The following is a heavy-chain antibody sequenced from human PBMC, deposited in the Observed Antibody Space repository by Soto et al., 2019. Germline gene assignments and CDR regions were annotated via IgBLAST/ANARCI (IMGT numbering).Heavy chain of an antibody. D-gene: IGHD5-12*01. V-gene: IGHV4-59*01. CDR2: VYYTGST. CDR1: GGSIGAFA. CDR3: ARGDGYDYGDWFDS. J-gene: IGHJ5*01. Sequence: VQLQESGPGLVKPSETLSLTCSVSGGSIGAFAWSWIRQPPGKGLEWIGCVYYTGSTNYNPSLKSRSSIFLDSSKNQFSLTLTSLTAADTALYFCARGDGYDYGDWFDSWGQGKLVIVSS.